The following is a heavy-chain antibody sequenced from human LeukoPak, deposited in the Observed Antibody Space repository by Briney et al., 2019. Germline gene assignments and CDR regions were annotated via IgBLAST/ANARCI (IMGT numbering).Heavy chain of an antibody. CDR1: GYTFTGYY. Sequence: GASVKVSCKASGYTFTGYYMHWVRQAPGQGLEWMGGINPNSGGTNYAQKFQGRVTMTRDTSISTAYMELSRLRSDDTAVYYCARDLGYYYDSSGYYRAPFFDYWGQGTLVTVSS. J-gene: IGHJ4*02. CDR3: ARDLGYYYDSSGYYRAPFFDY. D-gene: IGHD3-22*01. CDR2: INPNSGGT. V-gene: IGHV1-2*02.